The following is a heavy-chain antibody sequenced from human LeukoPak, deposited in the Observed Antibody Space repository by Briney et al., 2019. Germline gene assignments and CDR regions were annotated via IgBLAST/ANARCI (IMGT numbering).Heavy chain of an antibody. CDR2: ISGSGGST. Sequence: GGSLRLSCAASGFTFSSYAMSWVRQAPGKGLEWVSAISGSGGSTYYADSVKGRFTISRDNPKNTLYLQMNSLRAEDTAVYYCAKTRYSEKNFDYWGQGTLVTVSS. CDR3: AKTRYSEKNFDY. J-gene: IGHJ4*02. D-gene: IGHD1-26*01. CDR1: GFTFSSYA. V-gene: IGHV3-23*01.